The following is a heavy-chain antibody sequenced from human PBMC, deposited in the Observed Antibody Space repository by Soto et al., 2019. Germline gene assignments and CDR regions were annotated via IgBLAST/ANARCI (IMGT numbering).Heavy chain of an antibody. CDR1: GYTFTGYY. V-gene: IGHV1-2*04. Sequence: GASVKVSCKASGYTFTGYYMHWVRQVPGQGLEWMGWINPNSGGTNYAQKFQGWVTMTRDTSISTAYMELSRLRSDDTAVYFCARDGIRVYSGSHDAFDIWGQGTMVTVS. CDR3: ARDGIRVYSGSHDAFDI. J-gene: IGHJ3*02. D-gene: IGHD1-26*01. CDR2: INPNSGGT.